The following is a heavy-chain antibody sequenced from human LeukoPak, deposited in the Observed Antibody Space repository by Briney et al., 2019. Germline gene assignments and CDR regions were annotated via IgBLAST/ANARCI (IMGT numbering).Heavy chain of an antibody. CDR2: IPYHGSNE. Sequence: QAGGSLRLSCAASGFTFSTYDMHWVRQAPGKGLEWVAFIPYHGSNEYYADSVKGRFTVSRDNSKSALYLQMITLRTEDTAVYYCAKRSGTYYGPFDYWGQGALVTVSS. V-gene: IGHV3-30*02. J-gene: IGHJ4*02. D-gene: IGHD1-26*01. CDR3: AKRSGTYYGPFDY. CDR1: GFTFSTYD.